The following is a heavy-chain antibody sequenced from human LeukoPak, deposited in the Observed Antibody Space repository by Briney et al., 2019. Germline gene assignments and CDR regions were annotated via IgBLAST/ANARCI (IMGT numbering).Heavy chain of an antibody. D-gene: IGHD3-9*01. Sequence: GGSLRLSCAASGFTFSDAWMNWVRQAPGKGLEWVGRIKSKTDGGTTDYAAPVKGRFIISRDDSKNTLYLQMNSLKTEDTALYYCTTVYLTGEGNDYWGQGTLVTVSS. CDR2: IKSKTDGGTT. J-gene: IGHJ4*02. CDR1: GFTFSDAW. V-gene: IGHV3-15*01. CDR3: TTVYLTGEGNDY.